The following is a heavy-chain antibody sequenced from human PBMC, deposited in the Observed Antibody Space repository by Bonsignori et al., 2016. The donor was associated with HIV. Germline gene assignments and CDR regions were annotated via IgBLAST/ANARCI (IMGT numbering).Heavy chain of an antibody. V-gene: IGHV3-11*01. D-gene: IGHD2-15*01. Sequence: WIRQPPGKGLEWISYISSSGDSMSYADSVKGRFTISRDLAKNSLYLQMNSLRAEDTALYYCARDRLGYCSGGSCYRGFDSWGQGTLVTVSS. CDR2: ISSSGDSM. CDR3: ARDRLGYCSGGSCYRGFDS. J-gene: IGHJ4*02.